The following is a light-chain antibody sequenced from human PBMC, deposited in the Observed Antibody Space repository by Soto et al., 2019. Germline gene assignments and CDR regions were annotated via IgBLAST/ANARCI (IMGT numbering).Light chain of an antibody. Sequence: QSVLTQPPSVSGAPGQRVTISCTGSSSNIGAGYDVHWYQQLPGTAPKLLIYGNSNRPSGVPDRFSGSKSGTSASLAITGLQAEDEADYYCQSYDSSLSGCVFVTGTKLTVL. CDR2: GNS. V-gene: IGLV1-40*01. J-gene: IGLJ1*01. CDR3: QSYDSSLSGCV. CDR1: SSNIGAGYD.